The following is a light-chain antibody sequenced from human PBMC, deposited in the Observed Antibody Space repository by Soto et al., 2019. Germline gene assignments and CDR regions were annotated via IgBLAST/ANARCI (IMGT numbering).Light chain of an antibody. CDR2: DND. J-gene: IGLJ2*01. CDR3: ETWDLSLSGVV. CDR1: SSNIGSKY. V-gene: IGLV1-51*01. Sequence: QSVLTQPPSVSAAPGQKVTISCSGRSSNIGSKYVSWYQQTPGTAPKLLIYDNDKRPSGIPDRFSGSKSGTSATLGISGLQIGDEADYYCETWDLSLSGVVFGGGTKLTVL.